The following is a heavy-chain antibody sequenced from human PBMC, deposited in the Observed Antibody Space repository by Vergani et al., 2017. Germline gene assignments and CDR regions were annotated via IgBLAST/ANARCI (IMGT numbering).Heavy chain of an antibody. CDR2: IYYSGST. D-gene: IGHD3-16*02. J-gene: IGHJ4*02. V-gene: IGHV4-39*07. Sequence: QLQLQESGPGLVKPSETLSLTCTVSGGSLSSSSYYWGWIRQPPGKGLGWIGSIYYSGSTYYNPSLKSRGTISVDTSKNQFTLKLGSVNAADTAVYYCARDRDDYVWGSYPRLPFDYWGQGTLVTVSS. CDR1: GGSLSSSSYY. CDR3: ARDRDDYVWGSYPRLPFDY.